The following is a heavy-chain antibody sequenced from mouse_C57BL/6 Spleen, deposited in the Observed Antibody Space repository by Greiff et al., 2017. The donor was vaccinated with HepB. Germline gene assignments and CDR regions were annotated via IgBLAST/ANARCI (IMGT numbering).Heavy chain of an antibody. CDR3: ARKLPSNYAMDY. V-gene: IGHV1-19*01. CDR2: INPYNGGT. CDR1: GYTFTDYY. Sequence: EVQLQQSGPVLVKPGASVKMSCKASGYTFTDYYMNWVKQSHGKSLEWIGVINPYNGGTSYNQKFKGKATLTVDKSSSTAYMELNSLTSEDSAVYYCARKLPSNYAMDYWGQGTSVTVSS. J-gene: IGHJ4*01. D-gene: IGHD1-3*01.